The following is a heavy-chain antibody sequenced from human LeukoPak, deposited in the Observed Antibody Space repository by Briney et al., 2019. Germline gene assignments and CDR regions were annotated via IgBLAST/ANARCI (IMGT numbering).Heavy chain of an antibody. CDR3: AKDASGSFADAFDI. Sequence: PGGSLRLSCAASGFTFSNYAMTWVRQAPGKGLEWVSRISGSGGDTYYADSVKGRFTFSRDNSKNTLYLLMNSLRAEDTAVYFCAKDASGSFADAFDIWGQGTMVTVSS. D-gene: IGHD3-10*01. CDR1: GFTFSNYA. V-gene: IGHV3-23*01. J-gene: IGHJ3*02. CDR2: ISGSGGDT.